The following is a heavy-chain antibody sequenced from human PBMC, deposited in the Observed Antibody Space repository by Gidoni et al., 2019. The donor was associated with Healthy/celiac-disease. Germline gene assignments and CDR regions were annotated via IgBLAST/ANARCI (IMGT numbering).Heavy chain of an antibody. CDR3: ARFGVVGATTVDY. D-gene: IGHD1-26*01. V-gene: IGHV3-21*01. Sequence: VQLVESGGGLVKPGGSLRLSCAASGATVSSYSMNWVRQAPGKGLEWVSSISSSSSYIYYADSVKGRFTISRDNAKNSLYLQMNSLRAEDTAVYYCARFGVVGATTVDYWGQGTLVTVSS. J-gene: IGHJ4*02. CDR1: GATVSSYS. CDR2: ISSSSSYI.